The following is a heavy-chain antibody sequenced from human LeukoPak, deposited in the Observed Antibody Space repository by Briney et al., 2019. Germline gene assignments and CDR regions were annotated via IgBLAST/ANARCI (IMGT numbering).Heavy chain of an antibody. CDR3: ARANGMDV. J-gene: IGHJ6*02. V-gene: IGHV3-48*02. CDR1: GFTFSIYS. Sequence: QTGGSLRLSCAASGFTFSIYSMNWVRQAPGKGLEWVSYISSTSSTIYYADSVKGRFTISRDNAKNSLYLQMSSLRDDDTALYYCARANGMDVWGQGTTVTVSS. CDR2: ISSTSSTI.